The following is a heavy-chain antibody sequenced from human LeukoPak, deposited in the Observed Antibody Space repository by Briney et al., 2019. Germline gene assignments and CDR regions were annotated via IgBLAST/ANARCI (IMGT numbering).Heavy chain of an antibody. CDR3: ARDYSNTRRYYYYMDV. D-gene: IGHD4-11*01. CDR1: GGSISSYY. CDR2: IYYSGST. Sequence: SETLSLTCTVSGGSISSYYWSWIRQPPGKGLEWIGYIYYSGSTNYNPSLKSRVTISVDTSKNQFSLKLSSVTAADTAVYYCARDYSNTRRYYYYMDVWGKGTTVTVSS. J-gene: IGHJ6*03. V-gene: IGHV4-59*12.